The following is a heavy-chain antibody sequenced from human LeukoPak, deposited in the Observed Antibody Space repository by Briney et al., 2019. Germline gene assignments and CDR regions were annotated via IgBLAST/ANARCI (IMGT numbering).Heavy chain of an antibody. CDR1: GYTFTDYY. J-gene: IGHJ4*02. V-gene: IGHV1-2*02. CDR2: INPNSGGT. CDR3: ARVLHQRYYDFWSGYYYFDY. Sequence: ASVKVSCKASGYTFTDYYMHWVRQAPGQGPEWMGWINPNSGGTNYAQKFQGRVTMTRDTSISTAYMELSRLRSDDTAVYYCARVLHQRYYDFWSGYYYFDYWGQGTLVTVSS. D-gene: IGHD3-3*01.